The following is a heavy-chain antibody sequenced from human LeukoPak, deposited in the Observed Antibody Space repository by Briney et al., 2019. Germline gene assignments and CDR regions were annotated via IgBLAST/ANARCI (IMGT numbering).Heavy chain of an antibody. CDR1: GFTFSRYS. J-gene: IGHJ4*02. V-gene: IGHV3-21*04. D-gene: IGHD1-26*01. Sequence: GGSLRLSCAASGFTFSRYSMNWVRQAPGKGLEWVSSISGTGSYKYYADSVKGRFTISRDNAKNSLYLQMNSLRAEDTAVYYCAKGGTSGSYFGYWGQGTLVTVSS. CDR3: AKGGTSGSYFGY. CDR2: ISGTGSYK.